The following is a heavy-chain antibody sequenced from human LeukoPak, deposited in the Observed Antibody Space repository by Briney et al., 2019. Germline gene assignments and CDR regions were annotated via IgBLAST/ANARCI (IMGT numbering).Heavy chain of an antibody. V-gene: IGHV3-23*01. J-gene: IGHJ4*02. D-gene: IGHD2-2*01. CDR2: ISGSGSTT. CDR3: AKATGDQPLLYSFDY. Sequence: GGSLRLSCAASGFTFSSYGMSWVRQAPGKGLEWVSGISGSGSTTYYADSVKGRFAISRDNSNNTLYLQMSSLRAEDTAVYYCAKATGDQPLLYSFDYWGQGALVTVSS. CDR1: GFTFSSYG.